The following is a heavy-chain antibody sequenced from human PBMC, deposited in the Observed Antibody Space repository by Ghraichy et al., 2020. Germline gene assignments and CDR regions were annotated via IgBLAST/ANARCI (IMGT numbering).Heavy chain of an antibody. CDR2: IYYSGST. CDR1: GGSISSYY. D-gene: IGHD6-13*01. J-gene: IGHJ5*02. CDR3: ARVRGAAAGTINNWFDP. V-gene: IGHV4-59*01. Sequence: SETLSLTCTVSGGSISSYYWSWIWQPPGKGLEWIGYIYYSGSTNYNPSLKSRVTISVDTSKNQFSLKLSSVTAADTAVYYCARVRGAAAGTINNWFDPWGQGTLVTVSS.